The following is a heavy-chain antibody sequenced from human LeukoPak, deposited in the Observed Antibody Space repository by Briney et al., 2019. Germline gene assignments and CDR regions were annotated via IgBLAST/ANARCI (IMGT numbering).Heavy chain of an antibody. J-gene: IGHJ5*02. D-gene: IGHD3-10*01. CDR2: ISYVGGTQ. V-gene: IGHV3-30*18. CDR1: GVTLSPYG. CDR3: AKEGTPQVSTWYDL. Sequence: PGMSLRLSCAASGVTLSPYGMHWVRQAPGKGLEWVAVISYVGGTQHYADSVKGRFIISRDNPRNTLYLQMNILRTEDTAVYYCAKEGTPQVSTWYDLWGQGTQVIVSS.